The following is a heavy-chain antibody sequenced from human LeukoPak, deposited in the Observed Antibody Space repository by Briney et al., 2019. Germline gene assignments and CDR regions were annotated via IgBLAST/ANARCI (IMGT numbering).Heavy chain of an antibody. CDR3: ARDVNRASWYFDL. CDR2: IYSGGST. J-gene: IGHJ2*01. D-gene: IGHD3-16*02. Sequence: PGGSLRLSCAASGFTFSSNYMSWVRQAPGKGLEWVSVIYSGGSTYYADSVKGRFTISRDNSKNTLYLQMNSLRAEDTAVYYCARDVNRASWYFDLWGRGTLVTVSS. V-gene: IGHV3-53*01. CDR1: GFTFSSNY.